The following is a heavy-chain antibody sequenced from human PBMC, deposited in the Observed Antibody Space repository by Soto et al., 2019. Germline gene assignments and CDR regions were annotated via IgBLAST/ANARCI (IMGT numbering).Heavy chain of an antibody. CDR1: GFTFKNYA. CDR3: AKDGDFGEDGPVEHVKH. CDR2: TTGSGANK. V-gene: IGHV3-23*01. J-gene: IGHJ1*01. Sequence: EVNLLESGGGVVQPGESLRISCVGSGFTFKNYAMTWVRQAPGKGLEWVSGTTGSGANKHYADSVRGRVTISSDNSKKTLYPEMKSLRVEATAGYYCAKDGDFGEDGPVEHVKHWGQGTLVTVSS. D-gene: IGHD3-10*01.